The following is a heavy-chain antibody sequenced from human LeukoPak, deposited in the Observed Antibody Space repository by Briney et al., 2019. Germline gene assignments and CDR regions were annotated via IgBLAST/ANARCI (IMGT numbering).Heavy chain of an antibody. CDR2: ISSSSSTI. Sequence: PGRSLRLSCAASGFTFSSYGMHWVRQAPGKGLEWVSYISSSSSTIYYADSVKGRFTISRDNAKNSLYLQMNSLRDEDTAVYYCARDPPYSGSYYGFDYWGQGTLVTVSS. CDR1: GFTFSSYG. D-gene: IGHD1-26*01. CDR3: ARDPPYSGSYYGFDY. J-gene: IGHJ4*02. V-gene: IGHV3-48*02.